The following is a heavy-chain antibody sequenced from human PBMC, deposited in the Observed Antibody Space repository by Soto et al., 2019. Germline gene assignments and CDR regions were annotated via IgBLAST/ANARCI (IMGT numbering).Heavy chain of an antibody. CDR2: TYYKSKWYN. V-gene: IGHV6-1*01. CDR3: ASGAIADSQDEPYYYGMDV. D-gene: IGHD6-13*01. Sequence: SQALSLTCSISWVSFSSNSAAWNWIRQSPSRGLEWLGRTYYKSKWYNDYAVSVKSRITINPDTSKNQFSLQLNSVTPEDTAVYYCASGAIADSQDEPYYYGMDVWGQGTTVTVSS. CDR1: WVSFSSNSAA. J-gene: IGHJ6*02.